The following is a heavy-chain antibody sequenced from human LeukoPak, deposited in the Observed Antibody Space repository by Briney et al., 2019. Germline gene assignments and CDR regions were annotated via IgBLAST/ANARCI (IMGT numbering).Heavy chain of an antibody. Sequence: SETLSLTCTVSGGSFSSYYWTWIRQPAGKGLEWNGRIYNSGTTNYSPSLESRVTMSLDTSKNRFSLSLSSVTAADTAVYYCARDRLGATGHWRIDVWGRGTLVTVSS. D-gene: IGHD1-26*01. V-gene: IGHV4-4*07. J-gene: IGHJ2*01. CDR2: IYNSGTT. CDR3: ARDRLGATGHWRIDV. CDR1: GGSFSSYY.